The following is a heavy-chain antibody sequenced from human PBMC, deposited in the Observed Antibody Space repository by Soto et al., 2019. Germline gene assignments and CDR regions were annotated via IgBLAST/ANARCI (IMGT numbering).Heavy chain of an antibody. J-gene: IGHJ6*03. Sequence: PSETLSLTCTVSGGSISSYYWSWIRQPPGKGLEWIGYIYYSGSTNYNPSLKSRVTISVDTSKNQFSLKLSSVTAADTAVYYCERVMAATFNYYMDVWVKGTTVTVSS. CDR2: IYYSGST. V-gene: IGHV4-59*01. CDR3: ERVMAATFNYYMDV. CDR1: GGSISSYY. D-gene: IGHD2-8*01.